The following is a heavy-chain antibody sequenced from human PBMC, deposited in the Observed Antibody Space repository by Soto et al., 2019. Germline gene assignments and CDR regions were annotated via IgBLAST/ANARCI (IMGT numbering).Heavy chain of an antibody. CDR3: ARGPHYPTYYDILTGYYYFDY. J-gene: IGHJ4*02. CDR1: GFTFSSYS. D-gene: IGHD3-9*01. Sequence: SLRLSCAASGFTFSSYSMNWVRQAPGKGLEWVSSISSSSSYIYYADSVKGRFTISRDNAKNSLYLQMNSLRAEDTAVYYCARGPHYPTYYDILTGYYYFDYWGQGTLVTVSS. V-gene: IGHV3-21*01. CDR2: ISSSSSYI.